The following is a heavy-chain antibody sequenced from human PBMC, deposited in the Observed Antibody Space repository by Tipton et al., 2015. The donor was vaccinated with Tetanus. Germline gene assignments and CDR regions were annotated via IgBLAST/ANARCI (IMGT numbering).Heavy chain of an antibody. V-gene: IGHV3-74*01. CDR3: ARRSLTNYRVDV. CDR2: INSDGGRT. D-gene: IGHD3-9*01. J-gene: IGHJ6*02. CDR1: GFTSESHD. Sequence: SLRLSCAVSGFTSESHDMHWVRQTPDEGLVWISRINSDGGRTDYADSVKGRFTISRDHAKNTLYLQMNSLRAEDTAVYFCARRSLTNYRVDVWGQGTPVSVSS.